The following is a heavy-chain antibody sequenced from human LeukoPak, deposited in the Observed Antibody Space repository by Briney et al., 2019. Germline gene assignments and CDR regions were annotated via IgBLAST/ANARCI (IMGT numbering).Heavy chain of an antibody. CDR1: GFTFSDYY. V-gene: IGHV3-15*01. CDR3: TTGYSYGSRLY. D-gene: IGHD5-18*01. J-gene: IGHJ4*02. Sequence: PGGSLRLSCAASGFTFSDYYMSWIRQAPGKGLEWVGRIKSKTDGGTTDYAAPVKGRFTISRDDSKNTLYLQMNSLKTEDTAVYYCTTGYSYGSRLYWGQGTLVTVSS. CDR2: IKSKTDGGTT.